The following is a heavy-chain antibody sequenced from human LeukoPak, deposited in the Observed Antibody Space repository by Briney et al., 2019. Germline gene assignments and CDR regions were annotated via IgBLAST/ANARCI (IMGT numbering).Heavy chain of an antibody. V-gene: IGHV1-2*02. J-gene: IGHJ3*02. D-gene: IGHD5-12*01. CDR3: ARELASYDAFDI. Sequence: ASVKVSCKASGYTFTGYYMHWVRQAPGQGLEWMGWINPNSGGTNYAQKFQGRVTMTRDTSISTAYMELSRLRSDDTAVYYCARELASYDAFDIWGQGTMVTVSS. CDR2: INPNSGGT. CDR1: GYTFTGYY.